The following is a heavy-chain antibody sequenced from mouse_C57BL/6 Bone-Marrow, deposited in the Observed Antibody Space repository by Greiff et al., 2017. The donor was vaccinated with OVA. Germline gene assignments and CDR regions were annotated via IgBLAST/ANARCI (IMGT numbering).Heavy chain of an antibody. CDR2: SRNKANDYTT. CDR1: GFTFSDFY. J-gene: IGHJ1*03. D-gene: IGHD1-1*01. Sequence: EVMLVDSGGGLVQSGRSLRLSCATSGFTFSDFYMEWVRQAPGKGLEWIAASRNKANDYTTEYSASVTGRFIVSRDTSQSILYLQMNALRAEDTAIYYCARGAGSQVPHWYFDVWGTGTTVTVSS. V-gene: IGHV7-1*01. CDR3: ARGAGSQVPHWYFDV.